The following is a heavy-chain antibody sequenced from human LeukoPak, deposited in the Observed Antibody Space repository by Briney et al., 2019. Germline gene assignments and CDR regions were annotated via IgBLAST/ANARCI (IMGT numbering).Heavy chain of an antibody. V-gene: IGHV1-8*01. J-gene: IGHJ4*02. CDR3: ASTSGYSSSWYERDDY. Sequence: ASMKVSCKASGYTFTSYDINWVRQATGQGLEWMGWMNPNSGNTGYAQKFQGRVTMTRNTSLSTAYIELSSLRSEDTAVYYCASTSGYSSSWYERDDYWGQGTLVTVSS. CDR2: MNPNSGNT. D-gene: IGHD6-13*01. CDR1: GYTFTSYD.